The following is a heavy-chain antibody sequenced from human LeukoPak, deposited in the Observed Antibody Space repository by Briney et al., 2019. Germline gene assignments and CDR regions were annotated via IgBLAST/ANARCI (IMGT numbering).Heavy chain of an antibody. D-gene: IGHD2-2*01. V-gene: IGHV3-21*01. Sequence: GGSLRLSCAASGFPLSGYSMHWVRQAPGKGLEWVSFITSSTNYIYYADSVKGRFTISSDNARNSLYLQMNSLRAEDTAVYYCVRVGYCSSSTCRNYFDYWGQGTLVTVSS. CDR2: ITSSTNYI. CDR3: VRVGYCSSSTCRNYFDY. CDR1: GFPLSGYS. J-gene: IGHJ4*02.